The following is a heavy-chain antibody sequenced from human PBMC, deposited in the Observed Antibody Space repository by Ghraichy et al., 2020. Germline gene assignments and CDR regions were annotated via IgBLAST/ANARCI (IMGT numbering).Heavy chain of an antibody. CDR3: AGYCSGGSCYTWNGMDV. J-gene: IGHJ6*02. Sequence: LSLTCAASGFTFWKYWMSWVRQAPGKGLEWVANINPEGSEKYYVDSVKGRFTISRDNAKNSLYLQMNSLRAEDTAVYYCAGYCSGGSCYTWNGMDVWGQGTTVTVSS. CDR1: GFTFWKYW. D-gene: IGHD2-15*01. CDR2: INPEGSEK. V-gene: IGHV3-7*01.